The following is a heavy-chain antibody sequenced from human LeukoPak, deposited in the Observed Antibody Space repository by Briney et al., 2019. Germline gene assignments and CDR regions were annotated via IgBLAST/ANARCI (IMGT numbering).Heavy chain of an antibody. V-gene: IGHV3-30*02. CDR1: GFTFSSYG. Sequence: GGSLRLSCAASGFTFSSYGMHWVRQAPGKGLEWVAFIRYDGSNKYYADSVKGRFTISRDNSKNTLYLQMNSPRAEDTAVYYCANELGRIVVVPAAPPGYWGQGTLVTVSS. D-gene: IGHD2-2*01. CDR2: IRYDGSNK. J-gene: IGHJ4*02. CDR3: ANELGRIVVVPAAPPGY.